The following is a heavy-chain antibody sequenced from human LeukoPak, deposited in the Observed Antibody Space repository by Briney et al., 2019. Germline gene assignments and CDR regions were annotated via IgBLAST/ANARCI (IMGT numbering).Heavy chain of an antibody. CDR2: ISGSGGST. V-gene: IGHV3-23*01. D-gene: IGHD3-10*01. J-gene: IGHJ4*02. CDR3: AKKRGSGSLYFDY. CDR1: GFTFSSYA. Sequence: GGSLRLSCAASGFTFSSYAMSWVRQAPGKGLEWVSTISGSGGSTYYAGSVKGRFTISRDNSKNTLYLQMNSLRAEDTAVYYCAKKRGSGSLYFDYWGQGALVTVSS.